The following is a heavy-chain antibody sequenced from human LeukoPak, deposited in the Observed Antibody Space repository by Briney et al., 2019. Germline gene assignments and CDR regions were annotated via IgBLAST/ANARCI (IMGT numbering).Heavy chain of an antibody. J-gene: IGHJ5*02. CDR1: GYTFTSYD. CDR2: MNPNSGNT. CDR3: ARSRPYQLLSGNWFDP. D-gene: IGHD2-2*01. V-gene: IGHV1-8*03. Sequence: GASVKVSCKASGYTFTSYDINWVRQATGQGLEWMGWMNPNSGNTGYAQKFRGRVIITRNTSISTAYMELSSLRSEDTAVYYCARSRPYQLLSGNWFDPWGQGTLVTVSS.